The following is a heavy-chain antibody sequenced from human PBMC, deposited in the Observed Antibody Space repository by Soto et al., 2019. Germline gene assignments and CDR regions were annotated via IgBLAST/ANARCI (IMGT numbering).Heavy chain of an antibody. Sequence: QVQLQESGPGLVKPSETLSVTCTVSGGSVSSGSYYWSWIRLPPGKGLEWIGYIYYSGSTNYNPSLKSRVTISVDTSKNQFSLKLSSVTAADTAVYYCGIAVDTAMVTVIDYWGQGTLVTVS. CDR2: IYYSGST. D-gene: IGHD5-18*01. V-gene: IGHV4-61*01. CDR3: GIAVDTAMVTVIDY. CDR1: GGSVSSGSYY. J-gene: IGHJ4*02.